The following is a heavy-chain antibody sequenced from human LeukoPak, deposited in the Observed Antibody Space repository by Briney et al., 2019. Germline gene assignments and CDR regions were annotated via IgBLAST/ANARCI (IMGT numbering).Heavy chain of an antibody. CDR3: ACGITGTTYFDY. Sequence: SETLSLTCTVSGGSISSYYWSWIRQPPGKGLEWIGYIYYSGSTNYNPSLKSRVTISVDTSKNQFSLKLSSVTAADTAVYYCACGITGTTYFDYWGRGTLVTVSS. D-gene: IGHD1-7*01. CDR1: GGSISSYY. J-gene: IGHJ4*02. CDR2: IYYSGST. V-gene: IGHV4-59*01.